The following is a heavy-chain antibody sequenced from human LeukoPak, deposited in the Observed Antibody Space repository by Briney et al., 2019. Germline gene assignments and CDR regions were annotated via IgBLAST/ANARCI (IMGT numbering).Heavy chain of an antibody. V-gene: IGHV3-23*01. CDR3: ANPDSSGFYFSMRFDF. CDR1: GFSFSDFA. J-gene: IGHJ4*02. Sequence: GGSLRLSCKASGFSFSDFAMTWVRQAPGKGLEWVSTMSGRGDSTYYADSVKGRFTVSRDNPDNTLYLHMNSLRAEDTAVYFCANPDSSGFYFSMRFDFWGQGTLVTVSS. CDR2: MSGRGDST. D-gene: IGHD3-22*01.